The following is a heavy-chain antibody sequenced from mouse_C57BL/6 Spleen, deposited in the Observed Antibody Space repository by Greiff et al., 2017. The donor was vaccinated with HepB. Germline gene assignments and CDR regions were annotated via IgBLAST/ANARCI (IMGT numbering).Heavy chain of an antibody. J-gene: IGHJ4*01. CDR3: TRSALGMDY. CDR2: IDPETGGT. CDR1: GYTFTDYE. Sequence: VKLMESGAELVRPGASVTLSCKASGYTFTDYEMHWVKQTPVHGLEWIGAIDPETGGTAYNQKFKGKAILTADKSSSTAYMELRSLTSEDSAVYYCTRSALGMDYWGQGTSVTVSS. D-gene: IGHD4-1*01. V-gene: IGHV1-15*01.